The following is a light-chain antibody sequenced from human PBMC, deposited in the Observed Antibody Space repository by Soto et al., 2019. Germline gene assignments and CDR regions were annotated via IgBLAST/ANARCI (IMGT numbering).Light chain of an antibody. V-gene: IGLV2-14*01. CDR3: SSYTSISTYV. Sequence: QSVLTQPASVSGSPGQSITISCTGTSSDVGGYNFVSWYQQHPDKAPKLMIYDVTNRPSGVSNRFSGSKSGNTASLTISGRQAEDEADYYCSSYTSISTYVFGTGTKLTVL. CDR1: SSDVGGYNF. J-gene: IGLJ1*01. CDR2: DVT.